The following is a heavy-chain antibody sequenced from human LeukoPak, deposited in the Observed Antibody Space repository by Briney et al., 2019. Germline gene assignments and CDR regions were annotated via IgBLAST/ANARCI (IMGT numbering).Heavy chain of an antibody. J-gene: IGHJ5*02. D-gene: IGHD2-15*01. CDR1: GGSISSGGYY. V-gene: IGHV4-31*03. CDR2: IYYSGST. CDR3: ARVHCSGGSCYGFDP. Sequence: SEALSLTCTVSGGSISSGGYYWSWIRQHPGKGLEWIGYIYYSGSTYYNPSLKSRVTISVDTSKNQFSLKLSSVTAADTAVYYCARVHCSGGSCYGFDPRGQGTLVTVSS.